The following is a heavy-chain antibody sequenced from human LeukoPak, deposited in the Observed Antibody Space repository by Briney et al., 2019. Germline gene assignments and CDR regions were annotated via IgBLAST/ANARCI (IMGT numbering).Heavy chain of an antibody. V-gene: IGHV4-59*01. Sequence: PSETLSLTCTVSGGSISSYYWSWIRQPPGKGLEWIGYIYYSGSTNYNLSLKSRVTISVDTSKNQFSLKLSSVTAADTAVYYCARAEAGILDYWGQGTLVTVSS. J-gene: IGHJ4*02. D-gene: IGHD1-1*01. CDR3: ARAEAGILDY. CDR2: IYYSGST. CDR1: GGSISSYY.